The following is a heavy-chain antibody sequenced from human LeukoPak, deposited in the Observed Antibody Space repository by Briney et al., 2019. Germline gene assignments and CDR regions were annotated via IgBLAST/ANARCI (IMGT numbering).Heavy chain of an antibody. V-gene: IGHV3-30*18. CDR2: ISYGGSNK. Sequence: GGSLRLSCAASGFTFSSYGMHWVRQAPGKGLEWVAVISYGGSNKYYADSVKGRFTISRDNSKNTLYLQMNSLRAEDTAVYYCAKLLRHDAFDIWGQGTMVTVSS. D-gene: IGHD3-22*01. J-gene: IGHJ3*02. CDR3: AKLLRHDAFDI. CDR1: GFTFSSYG.